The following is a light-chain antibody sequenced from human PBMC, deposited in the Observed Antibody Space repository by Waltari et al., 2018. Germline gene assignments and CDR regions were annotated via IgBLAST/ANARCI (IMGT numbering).Light chain of an antibody. J-gene: IGKJ4*01. CDR2: GAS. Sequence: DIQMTQSPSSLSASVGDRVTITCQASHDISNYLNWYQQKPGKAPNLLIYGASSLQRGVPSRFSGSGSGTDFTLTISSLHPEDFATYYCQQTYSTHLTFGGGTKVEIK. V-gene: IGKV1-39*01. CDR1: HDISNY. CDR3: QQTYSTHLT.